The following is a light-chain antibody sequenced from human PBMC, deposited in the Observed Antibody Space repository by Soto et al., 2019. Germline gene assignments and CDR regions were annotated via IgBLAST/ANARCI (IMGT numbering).Light chain of an antibody. Sequence: DIVMTQSPDSLSVSLVERATINCKSIQSVLFRSDNKNYLAWYQQRSGQPPKLLIYWASTRESGVPDRFSGSGSGTDFTLAISSLQAEDVAVYYCQQYYTSPDTFGQGTKLEIK. CDR3: QQYYTSPDT. CDR1: QSVLFRSDNKNY. CDR2: WAS. J-gene: IGKJ2*01. V-gene: IGKV4-1*01.